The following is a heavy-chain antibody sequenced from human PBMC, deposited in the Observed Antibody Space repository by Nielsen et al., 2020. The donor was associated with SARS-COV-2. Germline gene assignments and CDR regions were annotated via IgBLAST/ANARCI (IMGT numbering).Heavy chain of an antibody. J-gene: IGHJ4*02. CDR3: ARRYLLDYYDSSGPPFPFDY. CDR2: IYYSGST. V-gene: IGHV4-39*01. Sequence: SETLSLTCTVSGGSISSSSYYWGWIRQPPGKGLEWIGSIYYSGSTYYNPSLKSRVTISVDTSKNQFSLKLSSVTAADTAVYYCARRYLLDYYDSSGPPFPFDYWGQGTLVTVSS. CDR1: GGSISSSSYY. D-gene: IGHD3-22*01.